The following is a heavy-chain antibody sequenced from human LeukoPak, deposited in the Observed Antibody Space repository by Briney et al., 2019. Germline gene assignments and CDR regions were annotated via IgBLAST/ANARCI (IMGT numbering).Heavy chain of an antibody. CDR2: ISGDGGST. Sequence: GGSLRLSCAASGFTFDDYAMHWVRQAPGKGLEWVSLISGDGGSTYYADSVKGRFTISRDNSKNSLYLQMNSLRTEDTALYYCAKDMAVVAATIIYYYYGMDVWGQGTKVTVSS. CDR3: AKDMAVVAATIIYYYYGMDV. CDR1: GFTFDDYA. D-gene: IGHD2-15*01. J-gene: IGHJ6*02. V-gene: IGHV3-43*02.